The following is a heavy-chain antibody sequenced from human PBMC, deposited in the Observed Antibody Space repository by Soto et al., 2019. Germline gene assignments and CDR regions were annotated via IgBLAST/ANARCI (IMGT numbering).Heavy chain of an antibody. CDR2: VNPTGDAT. CDR1: GFTFAIHY. V-gene: IGHV1-46*01. J-gene: IGHJ4*02. CDR3: ARALYDGSASPNRPFDF. D-gene: IGHD3-22*01. Sequence: QEQLVQSGAEVKKPGASVKVSCKASGFTFAIHYIHWVRQAPGQGLEWMGVVNPTGDATSYAQRFQGRVTMTSDTSTTTVYMELSSLRSEDTAVYYCARALYDGSASPNRPFDFWGQGTLVTVSS.